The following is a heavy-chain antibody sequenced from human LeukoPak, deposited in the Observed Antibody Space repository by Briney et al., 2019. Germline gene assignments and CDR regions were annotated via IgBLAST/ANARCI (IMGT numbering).Heavy chain of an antibody. CDR3: ARAMPHDNWFDP. J-gene: IGHJ5*02. Sequence: GGSLRLSCAASGFTFSNAWMSWVRQVAGKGLVWVARINGDASNTTYADSVKGRFTISRDNAKNTLYLQMNSLRVDDTAVYYCARAMPHDNWFDPWGQGTLVTVSS. CDR1: GFTFSNAW. D-gene: IGHD2-2*01. CDR2: INGDASNT. V-gene: IGHV3-74*03.